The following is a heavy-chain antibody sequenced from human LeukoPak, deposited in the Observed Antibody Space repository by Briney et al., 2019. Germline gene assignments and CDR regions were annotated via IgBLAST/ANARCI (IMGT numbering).Heavy chain of an antibody. CDR3: ARDLFSSAGAYDY. CDR1: GFTFSTHW. D-gene: IGHD1-26*01. J-gene: IGHJ4*02. Sequence: GGSLRLSCAASGFTFSTHWMSWVRQAPGKGLEWVANIKQDGSEKYYVDSVEGRFTISRDSAKNSLYLQMSSLRAEDTAVYYCARDLFSSAGAYDYWGQGTLVIVSS. V-gene: IGHV3-7*01. CDR2: IKQDGSEK.